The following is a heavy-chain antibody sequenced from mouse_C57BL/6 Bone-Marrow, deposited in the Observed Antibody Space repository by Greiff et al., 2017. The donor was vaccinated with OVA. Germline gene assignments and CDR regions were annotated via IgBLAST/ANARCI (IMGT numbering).Heavy chain of an antibody. CDR2: IYPGDGDT. Sequence: QVQLQQSGPELVKPGPSVKISCKASGYAFSSSWMNWVKQRPGKGLEWIGRIYPGDGDTNYNGKFKGKATLTADKSSSTAYMQLSSLTSEDSAVYFCARHEDGYYASYFDYWGQGTTLTVSS. CDR1: GYAFSSSW. J-gene: IGHJ2*01. D-gene: IGHD2-3*01. CDR3: ARHEDGYYASYFDY. V-gene: IGHV1-82*01.